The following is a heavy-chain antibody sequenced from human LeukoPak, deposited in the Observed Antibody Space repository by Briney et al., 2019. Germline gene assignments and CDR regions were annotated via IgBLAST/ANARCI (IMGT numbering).Heavy chain of an antibody. CDR2: IYYSGST. V-gene: IGHV4-39*01. J-gene: IGHJ6*03. D-gene: IGHD2-21*02. Sequence: KTSETLSLTCTVSGGSISSSSYYWGWIRQPPGKGLEWIGSIYYSGSTYYNPSLKSRVTISVDTSKNQFSLKLSSVTAADTAVYYCARLVGNVVVTAEYYMDVWGKGTTVTISS. CDR1: GGSISSSSYY. CDR3: ARLVGNVVVTAEYYMDV.